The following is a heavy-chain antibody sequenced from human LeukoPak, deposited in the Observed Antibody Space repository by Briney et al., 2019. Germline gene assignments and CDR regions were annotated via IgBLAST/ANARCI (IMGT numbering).Heavy chain of an antibody. D-gene: IGHD6-19*01. CDR3: ARDRDRSGWYRGDFDY. CDR1: GDSVSSNSAA. J-gene: IGHJ4*02. V-gene: IGHV6-1*01. CDR2: TYYRSEWYK. Sequence: SQTLSLTCAISGDSVSSNSAAWNWIRQSPSRGLEWLGRTYYRSEWYKDYAGSVKSRITINSDTSKNQFSLQLNSVTPEDTAVYFCARDRDRSGWYRGDFDYWGRGTLVTVSS.